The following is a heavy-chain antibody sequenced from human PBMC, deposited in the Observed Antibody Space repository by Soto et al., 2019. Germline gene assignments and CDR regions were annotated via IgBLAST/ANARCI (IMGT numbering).Heavy chain of an antibody. V-gene: IGHV3-9*01. CDR3: AKDSSVATFGIRSFYHFDY. D-gene: IGHD5-12*01. J-gene: IGHJ4*02. Sequence: GGSLRLSCAASGFTFDDYAMHWVRQAPGKGLEWVSGISWNSGSIGYADSVKGRFTISRDNAKNSLYLQMNSLRAEDTALYYCAKDSSVATFGIRSFYHFDYWGQGTLVTVSS. CDR1: GFTFDDYA. CDR2: ISWNSGSI.